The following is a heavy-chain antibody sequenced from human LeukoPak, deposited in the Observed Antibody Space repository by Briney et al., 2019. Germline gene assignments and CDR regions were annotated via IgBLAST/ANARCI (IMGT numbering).Heavy chain of an antibody. D-gene: IGHD6-19*01. J-gene: IGHJ5*02. CDR2: INHSGST. CDR3: ARDRGWSVTGRVDWFDP. Sequence: SETLSLTCTVSGGSISSGGYYWSWIRQPPGKGLEWIGEINHSGSTNYNPSLKSRVTISVDTSKNQFSLKLSSVTAADTAVYYCARDRGWSVTGRVDWFDPWGQGTLVTVSS. CDR1: GGSISSGGYY. V-gene: IGHV4-39*07.